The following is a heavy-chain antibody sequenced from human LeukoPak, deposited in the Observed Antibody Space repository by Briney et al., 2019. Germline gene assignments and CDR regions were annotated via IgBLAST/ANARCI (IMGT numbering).Heavy chain of an antibody. V-gene: IGHV4-59*01. D-gene: IGHD5-18*01. CDR2: IYYTGST. Sequence: PSETLSLTCTVSGGSISSYYWTWIRQPPGKGLEWIGCIYYTGSTNYNPSLKSRVTISVDTSKNQFSLKLSSVTAADTAVYYWAGEDTSMARTFDYWGQGTLVTVSS. CDR3: AGEDTSMARTFDY. CDR1: GGSISSYY. J-gene: IGHJ4*02.